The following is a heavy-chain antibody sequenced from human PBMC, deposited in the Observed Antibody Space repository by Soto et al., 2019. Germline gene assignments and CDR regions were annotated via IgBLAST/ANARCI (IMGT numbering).Heavy chain of an antibody. CDR3: ARQRYYDTDY. Sequence: SETLSLTCTVSGGSISSSSYYWGWIRQPPGKGLEWIGSIYYSGSTYYNPFLKSRVTISVDTSKNQFSLKLSSVTAADTAVYDCARQRYYDTDYWGQGTLVTVSS. J-gene: IGHJ4*02. D-gene: IGHD3-22*01. CDR2: IYYSGST. V-gene: IGHV4-39*01. CDR1: GGSISSSSYY.